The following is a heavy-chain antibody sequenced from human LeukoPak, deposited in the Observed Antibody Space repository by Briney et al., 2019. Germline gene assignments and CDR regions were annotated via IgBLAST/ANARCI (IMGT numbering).Heavy chain of an antibody. CDR2: INRSGRT. J-gene: IGHJ2*01. CDR1: GGSFSGQY. D-gene: IGHD6-13*01. V-gene: IGHV4-34*01. CDR3: ARTIAVAPGWYFDL. Sequence: SETLSLTCAVYGGSFSGQYWSWIRQPPGKGLEWIGEINRSGRTNYNPSLKSRVTISVDTSKKQFSLKLSSVTAADTAVYYCARTIAVAPGWYFDLWGRGTLVTVSS.